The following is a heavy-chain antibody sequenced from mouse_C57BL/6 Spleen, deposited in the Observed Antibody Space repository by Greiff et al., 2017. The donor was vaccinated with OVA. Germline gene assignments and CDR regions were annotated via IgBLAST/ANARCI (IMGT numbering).Heavy chain of an antibody. CDR2: IWWNDDK. CDR1: GFSLSTSHMG. J-gene: IGHJ3*01. CDR3: AQIPDYYCSRGWFAY. Sequence: QVQLQQSGPGILQPSQTLSLTCSFSGFSLSTSHMGIGWIRQPSGKGLEWLAHIWWNDDKYYNPSLKSRLTISKDTSNNQVFLKITSVDTADTATYYCAQIPDYYCSRGWFAYWGQGTLVTVSA. V-gene: IGHV8-5*01. D-gene: IGHD1-1*01.